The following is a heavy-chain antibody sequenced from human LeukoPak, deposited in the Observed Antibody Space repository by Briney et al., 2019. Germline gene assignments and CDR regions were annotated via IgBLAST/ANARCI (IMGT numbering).Heavy chain of an antibody. V-gene: IGHV1-24*01. J-gene: IGHJ4*02. CDR2: FDPEDGET. Sequence: VASVKVSCKVSGYTLTELSMHWVRQAPGKGLEWMGGFDPEDGETIYAQRFQGRVTMTRDTSTSTVHMELSSLRSGDTAVYYCARGQNKCLGHWGQGTLVTVSS. D-gene: IGHD2/OR15-2a*01. CDR3: ARGQNKCLGH. CDR1: GYTLTELS.